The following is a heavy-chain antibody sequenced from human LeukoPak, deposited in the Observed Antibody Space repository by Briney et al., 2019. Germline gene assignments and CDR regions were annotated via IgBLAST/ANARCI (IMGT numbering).Heavy chain of an antibody. CDR1: GGSFSGYY. Sequence: SETLSLTCAVYGGSFSGYYWSWIRQPPGKGLEWIGEINHSGSTNYNPSLKSRVTISVDTSKNQFSLKLSSVTAADTAVYYCARAGGVGVPAAIAGKKNWFDPWGQGTLVTVSS. J-gene: IGHJ5*02. V-gene: IGHV4-34*01. CDR2: INHSGST. CDR3: ARAGGVGVPAAIAGKKNWFDP. D-gene: IGHD2-2*01.